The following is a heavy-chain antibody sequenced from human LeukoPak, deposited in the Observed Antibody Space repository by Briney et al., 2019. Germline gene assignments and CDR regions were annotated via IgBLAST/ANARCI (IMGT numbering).Heavy chain of an antibody. D-gene: IGHD3-22*01. CDR2: ISWNSGSI. CDR3: ANDRLYDSSGYSESDDAFDI. CDR1: GFTFDDYA. V-gene: IGHV3-9*01. Sequence: GGSLRLSCAASGFTFDDYAMHWVRQAPGKGLEWVSGISWNSGSIGYADSVKGRFTISRDNAKNSLYLQMNSLRAEDTALYYCANDRLYDSSGYSESDDAFDIWGQGTMVTVSS. J-gene: IGHJ3*02.